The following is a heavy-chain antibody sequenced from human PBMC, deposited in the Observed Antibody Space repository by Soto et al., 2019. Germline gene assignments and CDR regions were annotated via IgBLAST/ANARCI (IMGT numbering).Heavy chain of an antibody. CDR1: CSSISSSSYY. CDR3: ARLFSGYSSSSSYYYYGMDV. V-gene: IGHV4-39*01. Sequence: SLTCTVSCSSISSSSYYWGWIRQPPGKGLEWIGSIYYSGSTYYNPSLKSRVTISVDTSKNQFSLKLSSVTAADTAVYYCARLFSGYSSSSSYYYYGMDVWGQGTTVTVSS. J-gene: IGHJ6*02. CDR2: IYYSGST. D-gene: IGHD6-6*01.